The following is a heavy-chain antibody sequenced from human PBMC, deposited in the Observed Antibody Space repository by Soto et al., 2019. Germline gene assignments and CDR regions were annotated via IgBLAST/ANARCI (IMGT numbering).Heavy chain of an antibody. Sequence: AAVKVSCKASGYRFIDYFMHWVRRAPGQGLEWMGWVNPKSGGTKIAQKFQGRTTMTRDTSINTVFMELNSLRGDDTAVYYCAGGGVYDSGRYHYWGQGTLVTVSS. CDR3: AGGGVYDSGRYHY. V-gene: IGHV1-2*02. CDR1: GYRFIDYF. D-gene: IGHD6-25*01. J-gene: IGHJ4*02. CDR2: VNPKSGGT.